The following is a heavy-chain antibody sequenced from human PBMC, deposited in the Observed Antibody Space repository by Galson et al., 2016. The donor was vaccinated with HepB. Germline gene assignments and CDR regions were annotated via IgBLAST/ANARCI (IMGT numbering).Heavy chain of an antibody. Sequence: SVKVSCKASGYTFIRYGLNWVRQAPGQGLEWMGWISPNKHNTNYAQRFQGRLTLTTDTSTTTAYMELRSLTSDDTAVYYCARGTLVGALDVDDAFDIWGQGTMVTVSS. J-gene: IGHJ3*02. CDR2: ISPNKHNT. CDR1: GYTFIRYG. CDR3: ARGTLVGALDVDDAFDI. D-gene: IGHD1-26*01. V-gene: IGHV1-18*01.